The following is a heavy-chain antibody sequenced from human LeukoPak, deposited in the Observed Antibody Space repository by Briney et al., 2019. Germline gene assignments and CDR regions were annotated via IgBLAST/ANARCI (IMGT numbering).Heavy chain of an antibody. V-gene: IGHV4-34*01. CDR3: AEHLSLNYASGTGWT. CDR1: GGSFSGYY. Sequence: SETLSLTCAVYGGSFSGYYWSWIRQPPGKGLEWIGEINHSGSTNYNPSLKSRVTISVDTSKNQFSLKVTSVTAADTAIYYCAEHLSLNYASGTGWTWGEGTLVAVSS. J-gene: IGHJ5*02. D-gene: IGHD3-10*01. CDR2: INHSGST.